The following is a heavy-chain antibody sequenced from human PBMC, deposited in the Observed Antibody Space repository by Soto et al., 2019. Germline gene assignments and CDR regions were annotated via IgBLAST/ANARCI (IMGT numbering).Heavy chain of an antibody. V-gene: IGHV1-3*01. CDR1: GYTLTSYA. CDR3: ASMEGYCSGGSCYIGLENAFDI. J-gene: IGHJ3*02. Sequence: ASVKVSCKASGYTLTSYAMHWVRQAKGQRLEWMGWINAGNGNTKYSQKFQGRVTITRDTSASTAYMELSSLRSEDTAVYYCASMEGYCSGGSCYIGLENAFDIWGQGAMVTVSS. D-gene: IGHD2-15*01. CDR2: INAGNGNT.